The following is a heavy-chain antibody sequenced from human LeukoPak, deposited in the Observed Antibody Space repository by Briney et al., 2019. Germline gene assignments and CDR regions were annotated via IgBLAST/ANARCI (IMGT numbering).Heavy chain of an antibody. Sequence: AGGSLRLSCAASGFAFSDYYMTWIRQTPGKGLEWVSYISISGTTTFYVDSVKGRFTISRDNTKNSLYLQMNSLRAEDTAMYYCARGTMASDFWGQGTLVTVSS. CDR3: ARGTMASDF. V-gene: IGHV3-11*01. CDR1: GFAFSDYY. J-gene: IGHJ4*02. CDR2: ISISGTTT. D-gene: IGHD3-10*01.